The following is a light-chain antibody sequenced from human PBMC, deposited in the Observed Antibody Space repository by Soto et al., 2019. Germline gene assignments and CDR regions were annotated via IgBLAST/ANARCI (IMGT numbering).Light chain of an antibody. CDR3: QQSYISPIT. CDR1: QSIRTY. Sequence: DIQMTQSPSSLSASVGERVTITCRASQSIRTYLNWYQQKPGKAPNLLIYGASTLQSGVPSRFSGSGSGADFTLTIINVQPEDFAVYFCQQSYISPITLGQGTRLDIK. J-gene: IGKJ5*01. CDR2: GAS. V-gene: IGKV1-39*01.